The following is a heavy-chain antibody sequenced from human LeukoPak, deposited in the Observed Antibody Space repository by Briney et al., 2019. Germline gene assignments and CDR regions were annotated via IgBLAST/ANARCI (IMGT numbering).Heavy chain of an antibody. CDR3: ARGARYFDWLLQYRGWYRWFDP. V-gene: IGHV1-2*02. J-gene: IGHJ5*02. CDR2: INPNSGGT. D-gene: IGHD3-9*01. CDR1: GYTFTAYY. Sequence: HGASVKVSCKASGYTFTAYYIHWVRQAPGQGLEWMGWINPNSGGTNYAQKFQGRVTMTRDTSISTAYMELSRLRSDDTAVYYCARGARYFDWLLQYRGWYRWFDPWGQGTLVTVSS.